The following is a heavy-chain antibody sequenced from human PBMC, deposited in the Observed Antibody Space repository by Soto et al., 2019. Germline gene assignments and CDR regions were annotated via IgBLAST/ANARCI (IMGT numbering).Heavy chain of an antibody. CDR1: GGSFSGYY. Sequence: SETLSLTCAVYGGSFSGYYWSWIRQPPGKGLEWMGEINHSGSTNYNPSLKSRVTISVDTPKNQFSLKLSSVTAADTFVYYCGSPVPVDLPHYWGHGTLATASS. J-gene: IGHJ4*01. V-gene: IGHV4-34*01. CDR2: INHSGST. CDR3: GSPVPVDLPHY. D-gene: IGHD2-8*02.